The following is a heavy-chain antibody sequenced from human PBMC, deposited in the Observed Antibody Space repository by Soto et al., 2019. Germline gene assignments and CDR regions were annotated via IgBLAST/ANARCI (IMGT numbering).Heavy chain of an antibody. CDR1: GYTFAGYY. V-gene: IGHV1-2*02. J-gene: IGHJ4*02. D-gene: IGHD2-2*01. CDR2: INPNSGGT. Sequence: GASVKVSCKASGYTFAGYYMHWVRQAPGQGLERMGWINPNSGGTNYAQKFQGRVTMTRDTSISTAYMELSRLRSDDTAVYYCARDSAPTYHDYWGQGTLVTVSS. CDR3: ARDSAPTYHDY.